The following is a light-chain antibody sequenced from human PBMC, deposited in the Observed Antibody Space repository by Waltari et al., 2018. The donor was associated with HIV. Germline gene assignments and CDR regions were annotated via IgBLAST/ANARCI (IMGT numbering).Light chain of an antibody. CDR3: QQYGSSPYT. CDR1: QSVSSSY. J-gene: IGKJ2*01. CDR2: GAS. V-gene: IGKV3-20*01. Sequence: EIVLTQSPGTLSLSPGESATLSCRASQSVSSSYLAWYQQKPGQAPRLLIYGASSRATGIPDRFSGSGSGTDFTLTISRLEPEDSAVYYCQQYGSSPYTFGQGTKLEIK.